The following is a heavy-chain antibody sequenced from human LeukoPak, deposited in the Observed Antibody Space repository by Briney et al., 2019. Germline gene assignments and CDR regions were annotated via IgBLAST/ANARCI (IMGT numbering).Heavy chain of an antibody. CDR3: AKLRDYYGSGSYFDY. D-gene: IGHD3-10*01. V-gene: IGHV3-23*01. J-gene: IGHJ4*02. Sequence: PGGSLRLSCAASGFTFSSYAMSWVRQAPGKGLEWVSAISGSGGSTYYADSVKGRFTISRDNSKNTLYLQMNSLRAEDTAVYYCAKLRDYYGSGSYFDYWGQGTLATVSS. CDR2: ISGSGGST. CDR1: GFTFSSYA.